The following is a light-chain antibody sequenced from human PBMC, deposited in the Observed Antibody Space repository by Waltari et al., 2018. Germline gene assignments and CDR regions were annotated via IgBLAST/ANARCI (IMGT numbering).Light chain of an antibody. Sequence: DILMTQSPDSLAVSLGERATINCKSSQSVFNSSNNKNYLAWYQQKPGQPPKLLIYWASTRESGVPDRFSGSGSGTDFTLTISSLQAEDVAVYYCQQYYGTPCTFGGGTKVEMK. V-gene: IGKV4-1*01. CDR2: WAS. CDR1: QSVFNSSNNKNY. CDR3: QQYYGTPCT. J-gene: IGKJ4*01.